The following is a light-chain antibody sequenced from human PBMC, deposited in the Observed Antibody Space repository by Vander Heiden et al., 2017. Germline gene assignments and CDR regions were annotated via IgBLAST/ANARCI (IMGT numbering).Light chain of an antibody. CDR1: NLGDKY. CDR2: QDS. Sequence: SSELPQPPSVSVSPGQTASITYSGDNLGDKYACWYQQKPGQAPVLVIYQDSKRPSGIPERFSGSNSGNTATLTISGTQAMDEADYYCQAWDSSTVVFGGGTKLTVL. V-gene: IGLV3-1*01. J-gene: IGLJ2*01. CDR3: QAWDSSTVV.